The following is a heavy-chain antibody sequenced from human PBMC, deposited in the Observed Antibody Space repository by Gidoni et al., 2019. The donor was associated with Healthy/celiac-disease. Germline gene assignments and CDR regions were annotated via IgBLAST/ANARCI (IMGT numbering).Heavy chain of an antibody. Sequence: QVQLVQSGAEVKKPGSSVRVSCKASGGTFSSYAISWVRQAPGQGLEWMGGIIPIFGTANYAQKFQGRVTITADKSTSTAYMELSSLRSEDTAVYYCASVMAAAGLSWFDPWGQGTLVTVSS. CDR1: GGTFSSYA. V-gene: IGHV1-69*06. J-gene: IGHJ5*02. CDR3: ASVMAAAGLSWFDP. CDR2: IIPIFGTA. D-gene: IGHD6-13*01.